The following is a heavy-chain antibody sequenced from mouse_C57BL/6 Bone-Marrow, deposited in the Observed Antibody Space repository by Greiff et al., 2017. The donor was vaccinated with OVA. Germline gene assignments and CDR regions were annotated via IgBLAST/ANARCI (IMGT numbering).Heavy chain of an antibody. CDR2: ISSGGSYT. V-gene: IGHV5-6*02. Sequence: EVKLVESGGDLVKPGGSLKLSCAASGFTFSSYGMSWVRQTPDKRLEWVATISSGGSYTYYPDSVKGRFTISSDNAKNTLYLQMSSLKSEDTARYYCARRRVRYFDYWGQGTTLTVSS. D-gene: IGHD2-1*01. CDR3: ARRRVRYFDY. CDR1: GFTFSSYG. J-gene: IGHJ2*01.